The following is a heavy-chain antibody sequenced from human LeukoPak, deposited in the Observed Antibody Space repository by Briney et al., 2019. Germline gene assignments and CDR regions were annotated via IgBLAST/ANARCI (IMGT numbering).Heavy chain of an antibody. Sequence: PGGSLRLSCAAPGFTFSSYSMNWVRQAPGKGLEWVSSISSSSSYIYYADSVKGRFTISRDNAKNSLYLQMNSLRAEDTAVYYCARVPMVGATRGAFDIWGQGTMVTVSS. D-gene: IGHD1-26*01. J-gene: IGHJ3*02. CDR3: ARVPMVGATRGAFDI. CDR2: ISSSSSYI. CDR1: GFTFSSYS. V-gene: IGHV3-21*01.